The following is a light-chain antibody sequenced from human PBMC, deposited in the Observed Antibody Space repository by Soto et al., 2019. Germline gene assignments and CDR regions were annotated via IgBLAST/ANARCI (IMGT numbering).Light chain of an antibody. V-gene: IGLV2-11*01. J-gene: IGLJ3*02. CDR2: DVS. CDR1: SSDVGTYNY. CDR3: CSFAGSYKWV. Sequence: QSLLTQPRSVSGSPGQSVSISCTGTSSDVGTYNYISWYQQHPGEVPKLIIYDVSKRPSGVPDRFSGAKSGNTASLTISGLQADDEAEYYCCSFAGSYKWVFGGGTKVTVL.